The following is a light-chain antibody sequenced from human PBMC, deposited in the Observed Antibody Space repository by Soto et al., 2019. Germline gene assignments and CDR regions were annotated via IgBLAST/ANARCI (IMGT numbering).Light chain of an antibody. CDR1: SSDVGGYNS. CDR3: SSYTSSDTLV. V-gene: IGLV2-14*01. Sequence: QSALTQPASVSGSPGQSIIISCTGTSSDVGGYNSVSWYQQHPGKAPKIMIYDVTTRPSGVPNRFSGSKSGNAASLTISGLHSEEEADYYCSSYTSSDTLVFGTGTKVTVL. CDR2: DVT. J-gene: IGLJ1*01.